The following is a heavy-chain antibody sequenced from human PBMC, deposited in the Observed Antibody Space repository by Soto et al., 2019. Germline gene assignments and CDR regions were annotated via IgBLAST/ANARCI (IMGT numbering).Heavy chain of an antibody. CDR2: ISGSGGST. CDR1: GFTFSSYA. D-gene: IGHD3-10*01. CDR3: AKDQRVVRGVSDY. V-gene: IGHV3-23*01. J-gene: IGHJ4*02. Sequence: GGSLRLSXAASGFTFSSYAMSWVRQAPGKGLEWVSAISGSGGSTYYADSVKGRFTISRDNSKNTLYLQMNSLRAEDTAVYYCAKDQRVVRGVSDYWGQGTLVTVSS.